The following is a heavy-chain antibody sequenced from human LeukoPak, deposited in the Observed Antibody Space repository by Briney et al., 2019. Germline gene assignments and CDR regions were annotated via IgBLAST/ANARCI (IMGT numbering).Heavy chain of an antibody. CDR1: GGSFGGYY. D-gene: IGHD2-21*01. CDR2: ISHSGNT. CDR3: ARWAVPAAIVADRRYFDL. Sequence: SETLSLTCAVSGGSFGGYYWSWVRQPPGKGLEWIGEISHSGNTNYNPSLESRVTISVDTSKNQFSLKLTSVTAADTAVYFCARWAVPAAIVADRRYFDLWGRGILVTVSS. J-gene: IGHJ2*01. V-gene: IGHV4-34*01.